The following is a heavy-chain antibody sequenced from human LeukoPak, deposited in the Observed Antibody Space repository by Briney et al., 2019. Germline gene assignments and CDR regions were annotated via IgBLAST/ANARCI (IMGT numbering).Heavy chain of an antibody. J-gene: IGHJ3*02. Sequence: SGPALVKPTQTLTLTCTFSGFSLSTSGMCVSWIRQPPRKALEWLARIDWDDDKYYSTSLKTRLTISKDTSKNQVVLTMTNMDPVDTATYYCARSYYYDSSGYYWAFDIWGQGTMVTVSS. CDR3: ARSYYYDSSGYYWAFDI. D-gene: IGHD3-22*01. CDR2: IDWDDDK. CDR1: GFSLSTSGMC. V-gene: IGHV2-70*11.